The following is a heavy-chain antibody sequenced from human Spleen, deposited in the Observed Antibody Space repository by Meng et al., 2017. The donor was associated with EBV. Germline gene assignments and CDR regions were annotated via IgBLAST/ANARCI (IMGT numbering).Heavy chain of an antibody. Sequence: QGEVVQSGGGVKKPGSSVKVSCKASGGIFSSYAISWVRQAPGQGLEWMGGIIPIFGTANYAQKFQGRVTITADKSTSTAYMELSSLRSEDTAVYYCARDEGYSSGYWFDPWGQGTLVTVSS. V-gene: IGHV1-69*06. CDR2: IIPIFGTA. CDR1: GGIFSSYA. CDR3: ARDEGYSSGYWFDP. J-gene: IGHJ5*02. D-gene: IGHD6-19*01.